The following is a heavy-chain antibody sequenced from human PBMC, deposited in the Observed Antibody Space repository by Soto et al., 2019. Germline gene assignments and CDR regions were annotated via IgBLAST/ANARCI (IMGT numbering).Heavy chain of an antibody. V-gene: IGHV4-61*01. D-gene: IGHD6-19*01. Sequence: QVQLQESGPGLVKPSETLALTCTVSGCAVSSGSYDWGWSRQRPGRGLERIGYIYYSGSTNYNPSLTSRVTTSVDTSKNQFSLKLSSVTAADTAVYYCARGIEGWYQGRYYYGMDVWGQGTTVTVSS. CDR3: ARGIEGWYQGRYYYGMDV. J-gene: IGHJ6*02. CDR1: GCAVSSGSYD. CDR2: IYYSGST.